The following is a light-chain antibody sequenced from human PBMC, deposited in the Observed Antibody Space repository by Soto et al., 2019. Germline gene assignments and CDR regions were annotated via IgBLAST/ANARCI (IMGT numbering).Light chain of an antibody. CDR1: SSDVGGYNY. V-gene: IGLV2-11*01. J-gene: IGLJ1*01. Sequence: SALTQPRSVSGSPGQSVTISCTGSSSDVGGYNYVSWYQHHPGKAPKVVIYDVSQRPSGVPDRFSGSKSGNTASLTISGLQAEDEADYYCCSYAGSYTFVFGSGTKLTVL. CDR2: DVS. CDR3: CSYAGSYTFV.